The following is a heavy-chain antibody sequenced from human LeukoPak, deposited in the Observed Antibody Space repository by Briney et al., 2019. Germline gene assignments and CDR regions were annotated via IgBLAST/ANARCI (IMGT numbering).Heavy chain of an antibody. Sequence: SETLSLTCTVFGGSISSYYWSWIRQPPGKGLEWIGYIYYSGSTNYNPSLKSRVTISVDTSKNQFSLKLSSVTAADTAVYYCARRGDYYDDYWGQGTLVTVSS. J-gene: IGHJ4*02. CDR2: IYYSGST. CDR3: ARRGDYYDDY. V-gene: IGHV4-59*01. D-gene: IGHD3-22*01. CDR1: GGSISSYY.